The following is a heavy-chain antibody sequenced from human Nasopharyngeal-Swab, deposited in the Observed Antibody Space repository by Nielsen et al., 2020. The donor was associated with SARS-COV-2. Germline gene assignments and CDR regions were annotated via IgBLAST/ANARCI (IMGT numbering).Heavy chain of an antibody. Sequence: SETLSLTCTVSGGSISSGGYYWSWIRQPPGKGLEWIGYIYYSGSTYYNPSLKIRVTISVDTSKNQFSLKLSSVTAADTAVYYCARARRGAIFGAVDAFDIWGQGTMVTVSS. CDR2: IYYSGST. CDR1: GGSISSGGYY. CDR3: ARARRGAIFGAVDAFDI. D-gene: IGHD3-3*01. J-gene: IGHJ3*02. V-gene: IGHV4-31*03.